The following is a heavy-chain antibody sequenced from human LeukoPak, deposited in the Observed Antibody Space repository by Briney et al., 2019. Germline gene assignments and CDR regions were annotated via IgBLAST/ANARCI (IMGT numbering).Heavy chain of an antibody. CDR2: IYYSGST. CDR3: ARSSTYCGGDCLEFPPPRAFDI. V-gene: IGHV4-31*03. D-gene: IGHD2-21*02. CDR1: GGSISSGGYY. Sequence: PSETLSLTCTVSGGSISSGGYYWSWIRQHPGKGLEWIGYIYYSGSTYYNPSLKSRVTISVDTSKNQFSLKLSSVTAADTAVYYCARSSTYCGGDCLEFPPPRAFDIWGQGTMVTVSS. J-gene: IGHJ3*02.